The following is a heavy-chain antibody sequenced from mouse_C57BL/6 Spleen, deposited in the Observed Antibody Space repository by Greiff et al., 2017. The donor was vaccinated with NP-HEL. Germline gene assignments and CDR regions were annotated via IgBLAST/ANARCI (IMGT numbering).Heavy chain of an antibody. J-gene: IGHJ4*01. D-gene: IGHD3-1*01. Sequence: EVQLQQSGAELVRPGASVKLSCTASGFNIKDYYMHWVKQRPEQGLEWIGRIDPEDGDTEYAPKFQGKATMTADTSSNTAYLQLSRLTSEDTAVYYYSTRSSTSDDAMGYWGQGTSGTVSS. CDR2: IDPEDGDT. CDR3: STRSSTSDDAMGY. V-gene: IGHV14-1*01. CDR1: GFNIKDYY.